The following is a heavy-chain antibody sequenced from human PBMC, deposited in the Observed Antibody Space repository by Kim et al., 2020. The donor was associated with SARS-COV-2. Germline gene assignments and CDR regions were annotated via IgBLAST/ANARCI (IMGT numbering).Heavy chain of an antibody. D-gene: IGHD1-1*01. CDR3: TSVPGTKFAFCDAFDI. CDR2: IRSKANSYAT. V-gene: IGHV3-73*01. J-gene: IGHJ3*02. Sequence: GGSLRLSCAASGFTFSGAAMHWVRQASGKGLEWVGRIRSKANSYATAYAASVKGRFSISREDSKNTAYLQMNSLKTEDTAVYYCTSVPGTKFAFCDAFDIWGQGTMVTVSS. CDR1: GFTFSGAA.